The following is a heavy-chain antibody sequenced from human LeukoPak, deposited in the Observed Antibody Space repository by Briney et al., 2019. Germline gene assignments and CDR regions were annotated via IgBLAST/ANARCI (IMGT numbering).Heavy chain of an antibody. V-gene: IGHV4-38-2*02. CDR3: ARDVWDEYDSTPDKPRHYHFDF. J-gene: IGHJ4*02. D-gene: IGHD3-22*01. Sequence: SETLPLTCAVSGSSIGTFSYWAWIRQPPGEVLGGIGTIDRSGTTFYSPSLRSRFTLSVDTSKIPFSLNLISLTAADTAVYYCARDVWDEYDSTPDKPRHYHFDFWGRGTLVTVSS. CDR1: GSSIGTFSY. CDR2: IDRSGTT.